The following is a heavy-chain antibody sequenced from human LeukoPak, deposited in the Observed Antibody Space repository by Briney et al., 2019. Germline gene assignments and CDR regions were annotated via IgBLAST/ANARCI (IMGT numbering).Heavy chain of an antibody. D-gene: IGHD6-19*01. CDR1: GFTFSSYA. V-gene: IGHV3-23*01. CDR2: ISGRGGST. J-gene: IGHJ4*02. Sequence: PGGSLRLSCAASGFTFSSYAMSGFRQSPGKGPEWVSAISGRGGSTYYADSVKGRFTISRDNSKNTLYLQMNSLRAEDTAVYYCANVAVAGDYWGQGTLVTVSS. CDR3: ANVAVAGDY.